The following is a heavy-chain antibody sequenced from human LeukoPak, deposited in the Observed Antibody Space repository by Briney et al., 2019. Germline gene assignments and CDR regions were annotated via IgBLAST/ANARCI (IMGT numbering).Heavy chain of an antibody. J-gene: IGHJ4*02. V-gene: IGHV3-7*03. D-gene: IGHD6-25*01. CDR2: IKQDGSEK. CDR3: AKLAALYYFDY. Sequence: GGSLRLSCAASGLTYSSYWMSWVRQAPGKGLEWVANIKQDGSEKDYADSVKGRFTISRDSSKNTLYLQMNSLRAEDTAVYYCAKLAALYYFDYWGQGTLVTVSS. CDR1: GLTYSSYW.